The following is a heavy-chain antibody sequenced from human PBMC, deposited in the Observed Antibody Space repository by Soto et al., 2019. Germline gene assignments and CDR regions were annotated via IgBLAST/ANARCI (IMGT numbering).Heavy chain of an antibody. CDR1: GFTFDDYT. V-gene: IGHV3-43*01. J-gene: IGHJ6*02. CDR3: AKDNTVAVAAHYGMDV. D-gene: IGHD6-19*01. Sequence: EVQLVESGGVVVQPGGSLRLSCAASGFTFDDYTMHWVRQAPGKGLEWVSLISWDGGSTYYADSVKGRFTISRDNSKNYLYLQMTSLRTEDNALYYCAKDNTVAVAAHYGMDVWGQGTTVTVSS. CDR2: ISWDGGST.